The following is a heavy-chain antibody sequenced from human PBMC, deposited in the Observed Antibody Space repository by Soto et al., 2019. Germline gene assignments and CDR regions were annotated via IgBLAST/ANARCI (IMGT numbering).Heavy chain of an antibody. J-gene: IGHJ4*02. CDR1: GFTFSNYW. V-gene: IGHV3-74*01. CDR3: VRDRQGEY. D-gene: IGHD6-6*01. CDR2: IDHDGPT. Sequence: EVQLVESGGGLVQPGGSLRLSCAGSGFTFSNYWMHLVRQAPGKGLEWVARIDHDGPTDYADSVRGRFTISRDNAENTLYLKLNSLRPEVMAVYYCVRDRQGEYLGQGTMVTVSS.